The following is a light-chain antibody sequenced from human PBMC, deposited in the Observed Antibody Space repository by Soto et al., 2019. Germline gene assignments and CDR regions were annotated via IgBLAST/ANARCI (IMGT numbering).Light chain of an antibody. CDR1: SSDVGGYNS. J-gene: IGLJ1*01. Sequence: QSALTKPASVSGSPGQSITISCTGTSSDVGGYNSVSWYQHHPGKAPKLMIYDVSNRSSGVSSRFSGSKSDNTASLTISGLQAEDEADYYCKSYTSRSTYVFGTGTKVTVL. CDR2: DVS. CDR3: KSYTSRSTYV. V-gene: IGLV2-14*03.